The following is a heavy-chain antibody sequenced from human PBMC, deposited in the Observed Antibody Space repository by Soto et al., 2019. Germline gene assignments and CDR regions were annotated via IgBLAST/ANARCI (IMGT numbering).Heavy chain of an antibody. D-gene: IGHD2-8*01. CDR1: GGSISSGGYY. V-gene: IGHV4-31*03. Sequence: SETLSLTCTVSGGSISSGGYYWSWIRQHPGKGLEWIGYIYYSGSTYYNPSLKSRVTISVDTSKNQFSLKLSSVTAADTAVYYCARVFIGVYYFDYWGQGTLVTVSS. CDR3: ARVFIGVYYFDY. CDR2: IYYSGST. J-gene: IGHJ4*02.